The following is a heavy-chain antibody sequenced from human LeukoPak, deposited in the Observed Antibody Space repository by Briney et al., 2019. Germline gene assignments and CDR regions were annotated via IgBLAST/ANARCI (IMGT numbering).Heavy chain of an antibody. J-gene: IGHJ5*02. Sequence: PSETLSLTCTVSGGSISSGGYYWSWIRQHPGKGLEWIGYIYYSGSTYYNPSLKSRVTISVDTSKNQFSLKLSSVTAADTAVYYCAREVVRGVLNWFDPWGQGTLVTVSS. CDR1: GGSISSGGYY. CDR2: IYYSGST. CDR3: AREVVRGVLNWFDP. V-gene: IGHV4-31*03. D-gene: IGHD3-10*01.